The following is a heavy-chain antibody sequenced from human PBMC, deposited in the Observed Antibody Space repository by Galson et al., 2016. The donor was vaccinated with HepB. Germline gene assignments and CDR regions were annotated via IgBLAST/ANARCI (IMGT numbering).Heavy chain of an antibody. CDR3: AKDVYYSGSGSTGDFDY. CDR2: ISYDGSNK. J-gene: IGHJ4*02. Sequence: SLRLSCAASGVTWRTSGMSWVRQAPGKGLEWVALISYDGSNKYYADSVKGRITISRDNSKNTLYLQMNSLRPEDTALYYCAKDVYYSGSGSTGDFDYWGQGTLVTVSS. V-gene: IGHV3-30*18. CDR1: GVTWRTSG. D-gene: IGHD3-10*01.